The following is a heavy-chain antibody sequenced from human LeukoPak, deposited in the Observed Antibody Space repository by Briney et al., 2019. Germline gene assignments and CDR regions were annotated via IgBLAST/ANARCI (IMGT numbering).Heavy chain of an antibody. CDR1: GGTFSSYA. CDR3: ARDPSWYFDY. J-gene: IGHJ4*02. CDR2: IIPIFGTA. V-gene: IGHV1-69*13. Sequence: VKVSCKASGGTFSSYAISWVRQAPGQGLEWMGRIIPIFGTANYAQKFQGRVTITTDESTSTAHMELSSLRSEDTAVYYCARDPSWYFDYWGQGTLVTVSS.